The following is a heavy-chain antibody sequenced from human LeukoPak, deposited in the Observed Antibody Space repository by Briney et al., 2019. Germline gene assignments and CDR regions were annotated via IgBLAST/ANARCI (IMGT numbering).Heavy chain of an antibody. CDR2: INPNSGGT. D-gene: IGHD6-13*01. CDR1: GYTFTGYY. CDR3: ASSSSWYPNYYYGMDV. J-gene: IGHJ6*02. V-gene: IGHV1-2*02. Sequence: ASVKVSCKASGYTFTGYYMHWVRQAPGQGLGWMGWINPNSGGTNYAQKFQGRVTMTRDTSISTAYMELSRLRSDDTAVYYCASSSSWYPNYYYGMDVWGQGTTVTVSS.